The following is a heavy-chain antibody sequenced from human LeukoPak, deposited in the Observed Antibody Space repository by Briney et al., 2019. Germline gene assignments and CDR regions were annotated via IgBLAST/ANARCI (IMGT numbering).Heavy chain of an antibody. J-gene: IGHJ6*03. Sequence: GGSLRLSCAASGFTFSSYWMSWVRQAPGKGLEWVANINQDGSEKYYVDSVKGRFTISRDNAKNSLYLQMNSLRAEDTAVYFCARVGDSSGSYYYYIDVWGKGTTVTVSS. V-gene: IGHV3-7*01. CDR2: INQDGSEK. D-gene: IGHD3-22*01. CDR3: ARVGDSSGSYYYYIDV. CDR1: GFTFSSYW.